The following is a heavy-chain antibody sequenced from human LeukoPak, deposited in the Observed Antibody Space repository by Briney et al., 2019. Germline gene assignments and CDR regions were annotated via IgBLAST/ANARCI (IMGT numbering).Heavy chain of an antibody. Sequence: GGSLRLSCAASGFTFSSYAMSCVRQAPGKGLEWVSGISGSGGSTYYADSVKGRFTISRDNSKNTLYLQMNSLRAEDTAIYYCAKSLYSGTYYFWDYWGQGTLVTVSS. V-gene: IGHV3-23*01. D-gene: IGHD1-26*01. CDR3: AKSLYSGTYYFWDY. CDR1: GFTFSSYA. J-gene: IGHJ4*02. CDR2: ISGSGGST.